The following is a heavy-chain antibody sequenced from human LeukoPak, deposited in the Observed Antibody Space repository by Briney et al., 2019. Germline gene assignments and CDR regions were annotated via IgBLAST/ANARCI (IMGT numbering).Heavy chain of an antibody. D-gene: IGHD2-15*01. CDR1: GYTFTGYY. CDR2: INPNNGGT. V-gene: IGHV1-2*06. J-gene: IGHJ4*02. Sequence: AASVKVSCKASGYTFTGYYMHWVRQAPGQGLEWMGRINPNNGGTNYAQKFQGRVTMTRDTSINTAYLDLSALKSDDTAVYYCASRAASVTLGYWGQGTLVTVSS. CDR3: ASRAASVTLGY.